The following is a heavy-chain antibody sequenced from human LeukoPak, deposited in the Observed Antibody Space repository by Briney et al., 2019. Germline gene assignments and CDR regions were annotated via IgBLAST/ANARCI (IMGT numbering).Heavy chain of an antibody. CDR2: INHRGST. CDR1: GGSISSYY. Sequence: PSETLSLTCTVSGGSISSYYWSWIRQPPGKGLEWIGEINHRGSTTYNPSLKSRVSISVDTSKNQFSLKLSSVTAADTAVYYCARDLEKWGQGTLVTVSS. J-gene: IGHJ4*02. CDR3: ARDLEK. V-gene: IGHV4-34*01.